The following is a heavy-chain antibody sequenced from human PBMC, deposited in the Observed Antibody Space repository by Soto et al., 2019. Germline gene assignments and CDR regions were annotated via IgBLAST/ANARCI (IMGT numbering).Heavy chain of an antibody. CDR3: ARLQFTDWFDP. Sequence: PSETLSLTCTVSGGSISSSSYYWGWIRQPPGKGLEWIGSIYCSGRTYDNPSLKSRVTISVDTSKNQFSLKLSSVTAADTAVYYCARLQFTDWFDPWGQGTLVTVSS. D-gene: IGHD1-1*01. V-gene: IGHV4-39*01. CDR2: IYCSGRT. CDR1: GGSISSSSYY. J-gene: IGHJ5*02.